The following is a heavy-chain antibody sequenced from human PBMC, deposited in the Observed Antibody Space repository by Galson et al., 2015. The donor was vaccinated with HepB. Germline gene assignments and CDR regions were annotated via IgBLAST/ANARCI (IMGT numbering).Heavy chain of an antibody. J-gene: IGHJ3*02. V-gene: IGHV4-59*01. CDR3: ARVRPGVVVTALDAFDI. CDR2: IYYSGST. Sequence: SETLSLTCTVSGGSISSYYWSWIRQPPGKGLEWIGYIYYSGSTNYNPSLKSRVTISVDTSKNQFSLKLSSVTAADTAVYYCARVRPGVVVTALDAFDIWGQGTMVTVSS. CDR1: GGSISSYY. D-gene: IGHD2-21*02.